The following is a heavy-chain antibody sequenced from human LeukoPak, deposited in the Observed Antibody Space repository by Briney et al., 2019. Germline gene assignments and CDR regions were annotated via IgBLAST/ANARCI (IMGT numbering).Heavy chain of an antibody. CDR2: ISWDGGST. V-gene: IGHV3-43*01. Sequence: TGGSLRLSCAASGFTFDDYTMHWVRQAPGKGLEWVSLISWDGGSTYYADSVKGRFTISRDNSKNSLYLQMNSLRTDDTALYYCANGDYWGQGTLVTVSS. J-gene: IGHJ4*02. CDR3: ANGDY. CDR1: GFTFDDYT.